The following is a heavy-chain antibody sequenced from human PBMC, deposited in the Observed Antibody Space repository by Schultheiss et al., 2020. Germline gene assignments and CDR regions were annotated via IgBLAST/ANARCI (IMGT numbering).Heavy chain of an antibody. Sequence: SQPLSLTCAVSSYSISSGYYWSWIRQPPGKGLEWIGEINHSGSTNYNPSLKSRVTISVDTSKNQFSLKLSSVTAADTAVYYCARGHRTGAKPFDYWGQGTLVTVSS. J-gene: IGHJ4*02. CDR2: INHSGST. D-gene: IGHD1/OR15-1a*01. CDR1: SYSISSGYY. CDR3: ARGHRTGAKPFDY. V-gene: IGHV4-34*01.